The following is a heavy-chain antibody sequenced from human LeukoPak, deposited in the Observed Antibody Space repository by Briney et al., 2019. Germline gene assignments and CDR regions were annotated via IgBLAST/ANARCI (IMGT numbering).Heavy chain of an antibody. V-gene: IGHV1-18*01. CDR1: GYTFTSYG. D-gene: IGHD6-19*01. J-gene: IGHJ4*02. CDR2: ISAYNGNT. CDR3: ARDLVGSGWPGGDY. Sequence: GASVKVSCKASGYTFTSYGISWVRQAPGQGLEWMGWISAYNGNTNYAQKLQGRVTMTRDTSTSTVYMERSSLRSEDTAVYYCARDLVGSGWPGGDYWGQGTLVTVSS.